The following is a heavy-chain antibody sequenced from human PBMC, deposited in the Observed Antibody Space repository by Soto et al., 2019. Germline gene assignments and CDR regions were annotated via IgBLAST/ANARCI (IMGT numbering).Heavy chain of an antibody. Sequence: SETLSLTCTVSGGSISSFYWSWVRQPPGKGLEWIGYIYYSGSTNYNPSLRSRVTMSVDTSKIQFSLKLSSVTAADTAVYYCARGYCSGGSCFMIDYWGQGTLVTVSS. D-gene: IGHD2-15*01. CDR1: GGSISSFY. V-gene: IGHV4-59*01. CDR2: IYYSGST. CDR3: ARGYCSGGSCFMIDY. J-gene: IGHJ4*02.